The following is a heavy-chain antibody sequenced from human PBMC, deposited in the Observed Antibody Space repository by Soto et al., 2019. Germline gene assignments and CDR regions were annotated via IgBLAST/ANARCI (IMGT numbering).Heavy chain of an antibody. CDR1: GFTFSSDW. CDR2: IKQDGSEK. J-gene: IGHJ6*03. CDR3: ARDRNYYYYYMDV. V-gene: IGHV3-7*01. Sequence: PGGSLRLSCAASGFTFSSDWMSWVRQAPGKGLEWVANIKQDGSEKYYVDSVKGRFTISRDNAKNSPYLQMNSLRAEDTAVYYCARDRNYYYYYMDVWGKGTTVTVSS.